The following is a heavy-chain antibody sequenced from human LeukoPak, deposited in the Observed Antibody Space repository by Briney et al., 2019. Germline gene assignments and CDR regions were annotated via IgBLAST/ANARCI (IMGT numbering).Heavy chain of an antibody. D-gene: IGHD2-8*01. CDR2: VSNSGDYI. J-gene: IGHJ4*02. CDR1: GFTFSDYY. CDR3: ARALIGYYFDY. Sequence: GGSLRLSCAASGFTFSDYYMSWIRQAPGKGLEWVSSVSNSGDYIHYADSVKGRFTISRVNSKNSLYLQMNSLRAEDTAVYYCARALIGYYFDYWGQGTLVTVSS. V-gene: IGHV3-11*06.